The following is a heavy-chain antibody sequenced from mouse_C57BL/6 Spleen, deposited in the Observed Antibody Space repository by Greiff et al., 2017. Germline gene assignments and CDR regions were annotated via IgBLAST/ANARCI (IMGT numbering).Heavy chain of an antibody. D-gene: IGHD1-1*01. V-gene: IGHV6-3*01. CDR1: GFTFSNYW. J-gene: IGHJ3*01. CDR3: TGSYYYGSSPFAY. CDR2: IRLKSDNYAT. Sequence: EVKVVESGGGLVQPGGSMKLSCVASGFTFSNYWMNWVRQSPEKGLEWVAQIRLKSDNYATHYAESVKGRFTISRDDSKSSVYLQMNNLRAEDTGIYYCTGSYYYGSSPFAYWGQGTLVTVSA.